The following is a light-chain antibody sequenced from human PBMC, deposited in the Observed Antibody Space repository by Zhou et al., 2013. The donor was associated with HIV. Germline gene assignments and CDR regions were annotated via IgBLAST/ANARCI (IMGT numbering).Light chain of an antibody. J-gene: IGKJ4*01. CDR3: QQSYSTPLT. V-gene: IGKV1-8*01. CDR1: QDVSSH. Sequence: AIRMTQSPSSLSASTGDRVTITCRASQDVSSHLAWYQQKPGKAPKLLIHAASSLQSGVPSRFSGSGSGTEFTLTISSLQPEDFATYYCQQSYSTPLTFGGGTKVEIK. CDR2: AAS.